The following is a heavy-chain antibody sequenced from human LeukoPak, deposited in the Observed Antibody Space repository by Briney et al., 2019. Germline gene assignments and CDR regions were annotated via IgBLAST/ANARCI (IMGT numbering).Heavy chain of an antibody. CDR1: GSSFTSYW. D-gene: IGHD2-2*01. CDR2: IYPGDSDT. Sequence: PGESLQISCHGSGSSFTSYWIGWVRQMPGKGLEWMGIIYPGDSDTRYSPSFQGQVTISADKSISTAYLQWSSLKASDTAMYYCARGFLGYCSSTSCSTYDAFDIWGQGTMVTVSS. J-gene: IGHJ3*02. V-gene: IGHV5-51*01. CDR3: ARGFLGYCSSTSCSTYDAFDI.